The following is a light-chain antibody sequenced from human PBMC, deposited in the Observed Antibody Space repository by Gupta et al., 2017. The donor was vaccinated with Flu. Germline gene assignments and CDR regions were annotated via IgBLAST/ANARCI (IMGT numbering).Light chain of an antibody. V-gene: IGKV3-20*01. CDR1: QSVSSTY. CDR3: QQYGSSLPT. CDR2: GAS. J-gene: IGKJ3*01. Sequence: SLSPGERATLSCRASQSVSSTYLAWYQQKPGQAPRLLIYGASSRATGIPDRFSGSGSGTDFTLTISRLEPEDFAVYYCQQYGSSLPTFGPGTKVDFK.